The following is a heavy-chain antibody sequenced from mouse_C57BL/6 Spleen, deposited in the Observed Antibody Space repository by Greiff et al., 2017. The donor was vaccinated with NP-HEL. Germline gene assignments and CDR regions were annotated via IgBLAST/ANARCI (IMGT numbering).Heavy chain of an antibody. V-gene: IGHV1-55*01. Sequence: QVQLQQPGAELVKPGASVKMSCKASGYTFTSYWITWVKQRPGQGLEWIGDIYPGSGSTNYNEKFKSKATLTVDTSSSTDYMQLSSLTSEDSAIYYCARGRGGYFDYWGQGTTLTVSS. J-gene: IGHJ2*01. CDR1: GYTFTSYW. CDR3: ARGRGGYFDY. CDR2: IYPGSGST.